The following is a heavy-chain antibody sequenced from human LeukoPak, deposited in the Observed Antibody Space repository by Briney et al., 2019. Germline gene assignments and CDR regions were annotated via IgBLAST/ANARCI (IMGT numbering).Heavy chain of an antibody. CDR1: GGSISSYY. CDR2: SYYSGST. CDR3: ARHPGISWYFDL. J-gene: IGHJ2*01. D-gene: IGHD3-3*02. V-gene: IGHV4-59*08. Sequence: PSETLSLTCTVSGGSISSYYWSWIRQPPGKGLEWIGYSYYSGSTNYNPSLKSRVTISVDTSKNQFSLKLSSVTAADTTVYYCARHPGISWYFDLWGRGTLVTVSS.